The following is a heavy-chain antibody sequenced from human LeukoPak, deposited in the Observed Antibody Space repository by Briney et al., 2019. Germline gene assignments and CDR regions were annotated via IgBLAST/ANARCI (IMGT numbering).Heavy chain of an antibody. V-gene: IGHV4-31*03. CDR3: ARQGVVTQFDY. CDR2: IYYSGST. Sequence: SQTLSLTCTLSGGSISRGGYYWSWIRQHAGKGLEWIGYIYYSGSTYYNPTLKSRITISVDTSKNQFSLKLSSVTSADTAVYYCARQGVVTQFDYWGQGTLVTVSS. D-gene: IGHD3-3*01. CDR1: GGSISRGGYY. J-gene: IGHJ4*02.